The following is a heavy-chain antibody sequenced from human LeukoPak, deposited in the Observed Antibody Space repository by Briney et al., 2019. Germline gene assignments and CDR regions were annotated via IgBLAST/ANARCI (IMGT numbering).Heavy chain of an antibody. CDR1: GGSFSGYY. CDR2: INHSGST. CDR3: ASTKGGYEYFQH. D-gene: IGHD1-26*01. V-gene: IGHV4-34*01. J-gene: IGHJ1*01. Sequence: SETLSLTCAVYGGSFSGYYWSWIRQPPGKGLEWIGEINHSGSTYYNPSLKSRVTISVDTSKNQFSLKLSSVTAADTAVYYCASTKGGYEYFQHWGQGTLVTVSS.